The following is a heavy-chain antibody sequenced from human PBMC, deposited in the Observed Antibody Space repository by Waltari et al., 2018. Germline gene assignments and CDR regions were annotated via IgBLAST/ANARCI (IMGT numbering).Heavy chain of an antibody. CDR1: GFIFTNYG. CDR2: VWYDGSDE. CDR3: ARGSRRLYGDV. J-gene: IGHJ6*02. V-gene: IGHV3-33*01. D-gene: IGHD3-10*01. Sequence: QVRLVESGGGVVQPGRSLRLSCAASGFIFTNYGMHWVRQAPGKGLEWVAVVWYDGSDEYYADSVKGRFVISRDNSKNTLYLQMNNLRAEDTAVYYCARGSRRLYGDVWGQGTTVTVSS.